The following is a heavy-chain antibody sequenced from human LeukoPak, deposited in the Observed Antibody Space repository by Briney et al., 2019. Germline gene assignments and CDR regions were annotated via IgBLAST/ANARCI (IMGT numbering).Heavy chain of an antibody. CDR2: ISWNSGSI. D-gene: IGHD3-22*01. V-gene: IGHV3-9*01. CDR1: GFTFDDYA. J-gene: IGHJ4*02. CDR3: ARDSYGYYDSSGKYYFDY. Sequence: GGSLRLSCAASGFTFDDYAMRWVRQAPGKGLEWVSGISWNSGSIGYADSVKGRFTISRDNAKNSLYLQMNSLRAEDTAVYYCARDSYGYYDSSGKYYFDYWGQGTLVTVSS.